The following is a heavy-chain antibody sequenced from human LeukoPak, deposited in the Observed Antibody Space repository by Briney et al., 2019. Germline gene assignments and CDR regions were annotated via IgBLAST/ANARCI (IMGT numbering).Heavy chain of an antibody. Sequence: PGGPVRLSCAASGFTFSSYGMHWVRQAPGKGLEGLAFIRYDGSNQYYADSVKGRFTISRDNSKNTLHLQMNSLRAEDTAVYYCAKNRPSNWYGYDFWSGYHDFDYWGQGTLVTVSS. CDR3: AKNRPSNWYGYDFWSGYHDFDY. J-gene: IGHJ4*02. CDR1: GFTFSSYG. CDR2: IRYDGSNQ. V-gene: IGHV3-30*02. D-gene: IGHD3-3*01.